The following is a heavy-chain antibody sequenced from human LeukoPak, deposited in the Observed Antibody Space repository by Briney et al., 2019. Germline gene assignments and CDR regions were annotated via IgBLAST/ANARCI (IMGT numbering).Heavy chain of an antibody. Sequence: SETLSLTCAVYGGSFSRYYWSWIRQPPGKGLEWIGEINHSGSTNYNPSLKSRVTISVDTSKNQFSLKLSSVTAADTAVYYCARVLRVRGVISYYYYYGMDVWGQGTTVTVSS. CDR1: GGSFSRYY. J-gene: IGHJ6*02. CDR3: ARVLRVRGVISYYYYYGMDV. D-gene: IGHD3-10*01. CDR2: INHSGST. V-gene: IGHV4-34*01.